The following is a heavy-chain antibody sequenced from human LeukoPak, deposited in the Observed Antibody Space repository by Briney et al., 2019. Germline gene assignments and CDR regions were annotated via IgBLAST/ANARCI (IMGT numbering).Heavy chain of an antibody. CDR1: GYTCTSYG. Sequence: ASVNVSFKSCGYTCTSYGINWLRQAPGQGLEWMGWISAYNGNTNYAQTLKGRVTMTTDTSTSTAYMELRSLRSDDTAVYHCARDSPGGLVAPKRSFDYWGQGTLVTVSS. J-gene: IGHJ4*02. CDR3: ARDSPGGLVAPKRSFDY. V-gene: IGHV1-18*01. CDR2: ISAYNGNT. D-gene: IGHD1-14*01.